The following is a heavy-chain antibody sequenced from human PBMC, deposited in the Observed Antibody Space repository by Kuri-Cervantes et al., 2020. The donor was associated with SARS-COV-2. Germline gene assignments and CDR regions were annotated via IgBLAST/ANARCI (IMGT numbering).Heavy chain of an antibody. V-gene: IGHV3-23*01. D-gene: IGHD3-10*01. CDR2: ISGSGGST. CDR1: GFTFSSYA. CDR3: ARDGLWFGEFWRWFDP. Sequence: GGSLRLSCAASGFTFSSYAMSWVRQAPGKGLEWVSAISGSGGSTYYADSVKGRFTISRDNSKNTLYLQMNSLRAEDTAVYYCARDGLWFGEFWRWFDPWGQGTLVTVSS. J-gene: IGHJ5*02.